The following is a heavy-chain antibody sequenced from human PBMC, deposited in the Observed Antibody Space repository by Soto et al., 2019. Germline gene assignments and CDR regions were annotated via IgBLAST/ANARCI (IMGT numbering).Heavy chain of an antibody. CDR1: GGSISSSSYY. Sequence: PSETLSLTCTVSGGSISSSSYYWGWIRQPPGKGLEWIGSIYYSGSTYYNPSLKSRVTISVDTSKNQFSLKLSSVTAADTAVYYCARLESGIFGVVIDWFDPWGQGTLVTVSS. V-gene: IGHV4-39*01. CDR3: ARLESGIFGVVIDWFDP. J-gene: IGHJ5*02. D-gene: IGHD3-3*01. CDR2: IYYSGST.